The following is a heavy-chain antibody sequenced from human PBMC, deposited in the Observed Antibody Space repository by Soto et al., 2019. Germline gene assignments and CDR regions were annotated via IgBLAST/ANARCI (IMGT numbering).Heavy chain of an antibody. J-gene: IGHJ4*02. CDR3: ARPGSSWYGGTYYFDY. V-gene: IGHV3-30-3*01. CDR1: GFTFSSYA. CDR2: ISYDGSNK. D-gene: IGHD6-13*01. Sequence: GGSLRLSCAASGFTFSSYAMHWVRQAPGKGLEWVAVISYDGSNKYYADSVKGRFTISRDNSKNTLYLQMNSLRAEDTAVYYCARPGSSWYGGTYYFDYWGQGTLVTVSS.